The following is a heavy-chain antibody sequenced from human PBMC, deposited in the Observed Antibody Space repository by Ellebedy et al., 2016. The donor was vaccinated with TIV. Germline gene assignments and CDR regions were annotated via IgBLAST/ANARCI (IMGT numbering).Heavy chain of an antibody. D-gene: IGHD3-10*01. J-gene: IGHJ6*02. CDR2: INHSGST. CDR3: ARAYGSGSSAYYYYGMDV. V-gene: IGHV4-34*01. CDR1: GGSFSGYY. Sequence: SQTLSLTXXVYGGSFSGYYWSWIRQPPGKGLEWIGEINHSGSTNYNPSLKSRVTISVDTSKNQFSLKLSSVTAADTAVYYCARAYGSGSSAYYYYGMDVWGQGTTVTVSS.